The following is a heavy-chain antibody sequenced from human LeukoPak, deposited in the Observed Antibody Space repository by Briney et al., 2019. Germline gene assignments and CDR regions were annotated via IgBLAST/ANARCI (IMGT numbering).Heavy chain of an antibody. CDR1: GFTFSSYA. CDR3: AKVGDGYNYGLYYFDY. Sequence: GGSLRLSCAASGFTFSSYAMSWVRQAPGKGLEWVSAISGSGGSTYYADSVKGRFTISRDNSKNTLYLQMNSLRAEDTAVYYCAKVGDGYNYGLYYFDYWGQGTLVTVSS. V-gene: IGHV3-23*01. D-gene: IGHD5-24*01. CDR2: ISGSGGST. J-gene: IGHJ4*02.